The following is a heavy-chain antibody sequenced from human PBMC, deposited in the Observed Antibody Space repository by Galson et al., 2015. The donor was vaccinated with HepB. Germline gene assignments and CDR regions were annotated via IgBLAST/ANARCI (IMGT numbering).Heavy chain of an antibody. V-gene: IGHV1-18*01. D-gene: IGHD5-12*01. CDR3: ARDPGDIVATMVFDY. CDR2: ISAYNGNT. Sequence: SVKVSCKASGGTFTSYGISWVRQAPGQGLEWMGWISAYNGNTNYAQKLQGRVTMTTDTSTSTAYMELRSLRSDDTAVYYCARDPGDIVATMVFDYWGQGTLVTVSS. J-gene: IGHJ4*02. CDR1: GGTFTSYG.